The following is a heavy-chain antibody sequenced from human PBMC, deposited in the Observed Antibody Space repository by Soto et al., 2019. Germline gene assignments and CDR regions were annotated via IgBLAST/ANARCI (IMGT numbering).Heavy chain of an antibody. Sequence: VASVKVSCKASGYTFTSYAMHWVRQAPGQRLEWMGWINAGNGNTKYSQKFQGRVTITRDTSASTAYMELSSLRSEDTAVYYCARVLLVGATAFDYWGQGTLVTVSS. D-gene: IGHD1-26*01. CDR3: ARVLLVGATAFDY. V-gene: IGHV1-3*01. J-gene: IGHJ4*02. CDR2: INAGNGNT. CDR1: GYTFTSYA.